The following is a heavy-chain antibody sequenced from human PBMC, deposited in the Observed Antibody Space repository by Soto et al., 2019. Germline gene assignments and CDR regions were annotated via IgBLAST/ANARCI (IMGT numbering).Heavy chain of an antibody. J-gene: IGHJ1*01. V-gene: IGHV1-18*04. CDR2: ISAYNGKT. Sequence: GASVKVSCKASGYTFSNYGISWVRQAPGQGLEWMGWISAYNGKTYDAERLQGRVTITTDTSTSTAYMELRSLRSDDTAVYYCAREANCGSDCYSPAEYSQHWGQGTLVTVSS. D-gene: IGHD2-21*02. CDR1: GYTFSNYG. CDR3: AREANCGSDCYSPAEYSQH.